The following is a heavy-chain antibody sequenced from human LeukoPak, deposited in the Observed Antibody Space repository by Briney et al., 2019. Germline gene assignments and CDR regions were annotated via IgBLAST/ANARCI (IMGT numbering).Heavy chain of an antibody. V-gene: IGHV4-59*01. J-gene: IGHJ4*02. CDR3: ASLQVATAYYFDY. CDR1: GGSISSYY. D-gene: IGHD5-12*01. CDR2: IHYSGST. Sequence: PSETLSLTCTVSGGSISSYYWSWIRQPPGKGLEWIGYIHYSGSTNYNPSLKSRVTISVDTSKNQFSLKLSSVTAADTAVYYCASLQVATAYYFDYWGQGTLVTVSS.